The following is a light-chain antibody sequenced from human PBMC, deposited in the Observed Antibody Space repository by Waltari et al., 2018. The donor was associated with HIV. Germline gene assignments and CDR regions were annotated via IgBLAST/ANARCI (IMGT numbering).Light chain of an antibody. CDR1: SRAVGGHDY. Sequence: QSALTQPRSVSGSPGQSVPISCTGTSRAVGGHDYVSWYQQRPGKAPQLMIYDVTERPSGVPDRFSGSKSANTASLTISGLQAEDEADYYCCSFAGSNTLVFGGGTELTVL. J-gene: IGLJ2*01. CDR2: DVT. V-gene: IGLV2-11*01. CDR3: CSFAGSNTLV.